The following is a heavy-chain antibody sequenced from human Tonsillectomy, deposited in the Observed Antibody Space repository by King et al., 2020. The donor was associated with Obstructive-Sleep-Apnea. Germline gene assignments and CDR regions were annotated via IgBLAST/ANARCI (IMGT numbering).Heavy chain of an antibody. Sequence: QLQESGPGLVKPSQTLSLICTVSGGSISSGGYFWSWIRHHPGKGLEWIGYIYYSGRTYYNPSLRSRVTISVDTSKNQFSLKLSSVTAADTAVYYCARDYYFASGSYELNWFDPWGQGTLVTVSS. D-gene: IGHD3-10*01. V-gene: IGHV4-31*03. CDR2: IYYSGRT. CDR3: ARDYYFASGSYELNWFDP. CDR1: GGSISSGGYF. J-gene: IGHJ5*02.